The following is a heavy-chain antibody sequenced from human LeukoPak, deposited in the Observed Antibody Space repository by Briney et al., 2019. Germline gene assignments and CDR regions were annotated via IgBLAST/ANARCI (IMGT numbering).Heavy chain of an antibody. V-gene: IGHV3-23*01. CDR2: LSGSGAGT. J-gene: IGHJ4*02. CDR3: AKAELGVDTFFDY. D-gene: IGHD3-3*01. CDR1: GFTFSDYA. Sequence: GGSLRLSCSASGFTFSDYALGWVRQAPGRGLEWVATLSGSGAGTYYSDSVQGRFTISRDNSKRTLFLQMNSLRAEDTAFYYCAKAELGVDTFFDYWGQGTLVTVSS.